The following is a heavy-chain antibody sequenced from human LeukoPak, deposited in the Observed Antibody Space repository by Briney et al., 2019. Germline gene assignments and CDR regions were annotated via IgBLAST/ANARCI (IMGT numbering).Heavy chain of an antibody. CDR2: ISYDGSNK. CDR3: AKDRGVRYFDWLFDY. D-gene: IGHD3-9*01. Sequence: GRSLRLSCAASVFTFSSYGMHWVRQAPGKGLEWVAVISYDGSNKYYADSVKGRFTISRDNSKNTQYLQMNSLRAEDTAVYYCAKDRGVRYFDWLFDYWGQGTLVTVSS. V-gene: IGHV3-30*18. J-gene: IGHJ4*02. CDR1: VFTFSSYG.